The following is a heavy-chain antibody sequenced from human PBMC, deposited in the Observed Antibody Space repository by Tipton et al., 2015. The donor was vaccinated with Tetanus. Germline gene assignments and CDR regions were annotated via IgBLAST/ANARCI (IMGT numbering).Heavy chain of an antibody. J-gene: IGHJ3*02. D-gene: IGHD2-8*02. CDR3: ARLLVADAFDI. CDR2: IYHSGTA. V-gene: IGHV4-30-2*01. CDR1: YGSMTSGGYS. Sequence: TLSLTCAVSYGSMTSGGYSWSWIRQPPGKGLEWIGYIYHSGTAYYNPSLKSRVTISVDRSENQFSLKLSSVTAADTAMYYCARLLVADAFDIWGQGTMVTVSS.